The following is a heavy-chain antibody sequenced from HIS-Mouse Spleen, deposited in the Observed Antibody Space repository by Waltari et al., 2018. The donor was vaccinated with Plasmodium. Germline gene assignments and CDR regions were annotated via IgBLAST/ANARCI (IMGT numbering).Heavy chain of an antibody. D-gene: IGHD6-13*01. V-gene: IGHV1-2*02. CDR3: ARVLGYKAAAGTFVEYFQH. J-gene: IGHJ1*01. Sequence: QVQLVQSGAEVKKPEASVKVSCKASGYTFTGYYLHWVRQDPGHGLEWRGWINPNSGGTNYAQKFQGRVTMTRDTSISTAYMELSRLRSDDTAVYYCARVLGYKAAAGTFVEYFQHWGQGTLVTVSS. CDR2: INPNSGGT. CDR1: GYTFTGYY.